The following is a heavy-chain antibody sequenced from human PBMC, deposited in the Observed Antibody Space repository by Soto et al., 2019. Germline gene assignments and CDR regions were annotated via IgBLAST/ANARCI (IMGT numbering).Heavy chain of an antibody. CDR3: VSVEGTPTVTGDYYYYAADA. CDR1: GGTITYYY. V-gene: IGHV4-59*12. CDR2: IFDGGSA. J-gene: IGHJ6*02. Sequence: SETLSLTCTVSGGTITYYYWSWIRQAPGKGLEWLGYIFDGGSANYNPSLKSRVSFSLDKSQNQLSLKLTSVTGADTAIYYCVSVEGTPTVTGDYYYYAADARSQGTAVTVSS. D-gene: IGHD4-17*01.